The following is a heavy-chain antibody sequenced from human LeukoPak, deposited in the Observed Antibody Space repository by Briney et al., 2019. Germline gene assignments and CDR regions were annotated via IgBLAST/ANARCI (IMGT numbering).Heavy chain of an antibody. CDR2: IRYDGSNK. Sequence: GGSLRLSCAASGFTFSSYGMHWVRQAPGKGLEWVAFIRYDGSNKYYADSVKGRFTISRDNSKNTLYLQMNSLRAEDTAVYYCAKDLAVVVHNAFDIWGQGTMVTVSS. D-gene: IGHD2-2*01. V-gene: IGHV3-30*02. CDR1: GFTFSSYG. J-gene: IGHJ3*02. CDR3: AKDLAVVVHNAFDI.